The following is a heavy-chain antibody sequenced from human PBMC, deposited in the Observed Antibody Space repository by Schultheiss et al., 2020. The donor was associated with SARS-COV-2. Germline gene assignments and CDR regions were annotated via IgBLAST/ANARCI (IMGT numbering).Heavy chain of an antibody. D-gene: IGHD1-26*01. CDR2: IYYSGST. V-gene: IGHV4-34*01. CDR1: GGSFSGYY. J-gene: IGHJ6*02. CDR3: AVRWDYYYGMDV. Sequence: SETLSLTCAVYGGSFSGYYWSWIRQHPGKGLEWIGYIYYSGSTYYNPSLKSRVTISVDTSKNQFSLKLSSVTAADTAVYYCAVRWDYYYGMDVWGQGTTVTVSS.